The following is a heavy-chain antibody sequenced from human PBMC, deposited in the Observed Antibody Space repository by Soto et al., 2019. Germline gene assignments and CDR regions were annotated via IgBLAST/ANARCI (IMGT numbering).Heavy chain of an antibody. D-gene: IGHD4-17*01. CDR2: FDPEDGET. CDR1: GYTLTELS. J-gene: IGHJ5*02. CDR3: ATTDYGDYAWWFDP. V-gene: IGHV1-24*01. Sequence: ASVKVSCKVSGYTLTELSMHWVRQAPGKGLEWMGGFDPEDGETIYAQKFQGRVTMTEDTSTDTAYMELSSLRSEDTAVYYCATTDYGDYAWWFDPWGQGTLVTVSS.